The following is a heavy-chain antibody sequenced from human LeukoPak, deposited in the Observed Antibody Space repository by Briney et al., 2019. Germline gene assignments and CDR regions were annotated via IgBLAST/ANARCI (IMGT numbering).Heavy chain of an antibody. CDR1: GYTFTGYI. CDR3: ARGRSGGYNYGYYFDY. V-gene: IGHV1-2*02. D-gene: IGHD5-18*01. Sequence: ASVTVSSTTSGYTFTGYIMHWGRQAPGQGGEGRGWISPDSGATKYTHKFQGGVTLTRDTSNTTAYMELSSLRADDSAFYFCARGRSGGYNYGYYFDYWGQGTLVTVSS. J-gene: IGHJ4*02. CDR2: ISPDSGAT.